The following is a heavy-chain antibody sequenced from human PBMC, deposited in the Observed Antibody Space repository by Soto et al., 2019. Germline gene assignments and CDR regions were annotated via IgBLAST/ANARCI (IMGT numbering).Heavy chain of an antibody. V-gene: IGHV4-39*01. CDR2: IYHTGNA. CDR3: ARDFFDSSDYTTNWFDP. CDR1: GDSISNSRFY. D-gene: IGHD3-22*01. Sequence: SETLSLTCSVSGDSISNSRFYWAWIRQPPREGLEWIGSIYHTGNAYYNPSLKSRVTISVDTSKNQFSLKLTSVTAADVALYYCARDFFDSSDYTTNWFDPWGQGTLVTVSS. J-gene: IGHJ5*02.